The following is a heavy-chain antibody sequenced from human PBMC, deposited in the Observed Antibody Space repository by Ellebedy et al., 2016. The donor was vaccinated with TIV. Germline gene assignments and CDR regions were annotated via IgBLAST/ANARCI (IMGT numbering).Heavy chain of an antibody. CDR3: ARLGGEYSDYGLDV. V-gene: IGHV1-18*01. Sequence: ASVKVSXXASGYTFTSYGISWVRQAPGQGPEWMGWNSGYNYNTNNTRNLRDRLTITKDIPTSTTYMELRGLTSDDTAVYYCARLGGEYSDYGLDVWGQGTTVTVSS. CDR1: GYTFTSYG. D-gene: IGHD3-16*01. CDR2: NSGYNYNT. J-gene: IGHJ6*02.